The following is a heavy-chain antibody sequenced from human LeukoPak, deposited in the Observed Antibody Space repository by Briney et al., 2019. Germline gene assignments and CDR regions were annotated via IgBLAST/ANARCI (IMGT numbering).Heavy chain of an antibody. CDR1: GFTFSSYA. CDR3: AKSRRAGSYYNLLDY. J-gene: IGHJ4*02. D-gene: IGHD3-10*01. Sequence: GGSLRLSCAASGFTFSSYAMSWVRQAPGKGLEWVSAISGSGGSTYYADSVKGRFTISRDNSKNTLYLQMNSLRAEDTAVYYCAKSRRAGSYYNLLDYWGQGTLVTVSS. V-gene: IGHV3-23*01. CDR2: ISGSGGST.